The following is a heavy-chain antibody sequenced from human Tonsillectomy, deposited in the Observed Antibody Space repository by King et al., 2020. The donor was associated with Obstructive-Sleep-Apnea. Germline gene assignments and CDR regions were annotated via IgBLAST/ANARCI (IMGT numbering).Heavy chain of an antibody. CDR2: IYYSGST. J-gene: IGHJ6*02. CDR3: ARDRVHDYGDYGPRWYYSYGMDV. CDR1: GGSISSYY. D-gene: IGHD4-17*01. V-gene: IGHV4-59*01. Sequence: VQLQESGPGLVKPSETLSLTCTVSGGSISSYYWSWIRQPPGKGLEWIGYIYYSGSTNYNPSLKSRVTISVDTSKNQFSLKLSSVTAADTAVYYCARDRVHDYGDYGPRWYYSYGMDVWGQGTTVTVSS.